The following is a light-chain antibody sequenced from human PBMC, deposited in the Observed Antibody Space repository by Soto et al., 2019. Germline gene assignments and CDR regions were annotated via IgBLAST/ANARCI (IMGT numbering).Light chain of an antibody. J-gene: IGKJ5*01. CDR2: RTS. CDR1: QSVSSTY. CDR3: QQFGSSVT. V-gene: IGKV3-20*01. Sequence: EIVLTQSPGPLSLSPGERATLSCRASQSVSSTYLAWYQQKPGQAPRLLIYRTSTRATGIPDRFSGSGSGTDFTLTISSLEPEDFAVYYCQQFGSSVTFGQGTRRDIK.